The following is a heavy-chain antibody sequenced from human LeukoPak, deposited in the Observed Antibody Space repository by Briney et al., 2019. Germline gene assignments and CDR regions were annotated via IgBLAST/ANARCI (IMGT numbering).Heavy chain of an antibody. CDR3: AKSSLVYYYGSGSLVV. CDR2: IYSGGST. J-gene: IGHJ6*04. V-gene: IGHV3-53*05. Sequence: GGSLRLSCAASGFTVSSNYMSWVRQAPGKGLEWVSVIYSGGSTYYADSVKGRFTISRDNSKNTLYLQMNSLRAEDTAVYYCAKSSLVYYYGSGSLVVWGKGTTVTISS. CDR1: GFTVSSNY. D-gene: IGHD3-10*01.